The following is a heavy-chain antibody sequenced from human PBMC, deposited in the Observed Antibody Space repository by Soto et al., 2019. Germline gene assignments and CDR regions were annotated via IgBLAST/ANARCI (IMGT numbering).Heavy chain of an antibody. CDR3: ARCGRRLGWFDP. V-gene: IGHV1-18*01. CDR1: GYTFSSYV. D-gene: IGHD6-25*01. CDR2: ISPFNYNT. J-gene: IGHJ5*02. Sequence: QVQLMQSRPEVKTPGASVKLSCKASGYTFSSYVITWVRQAPGQGLEWMGWISPFNYNTNYAQKFQGRVTMTTDTSTNTAYMELRSLRSDDTAVYYCARCGRRLGWFDPWGQGTLVTVSS.